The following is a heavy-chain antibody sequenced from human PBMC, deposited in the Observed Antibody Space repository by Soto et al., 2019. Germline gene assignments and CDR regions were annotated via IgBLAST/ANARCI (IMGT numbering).Heavy chain of an antibody. D-gene: IGHD6-13*01. Sequence: EVQLVESGGGLVKPGGSLRLSCAASGFTFSSYSMNWVRQAPGKGLEWVSSISSSSSYIYYADSVKGRFTISRDNAKNSLYLKMNSLRAEDTAVYYCARDRGSSWYYFDYWGQGTLVTVSS. CDR2: ISSSSSYI. CDR3: ARDRGSSWYYFDY. CDR1: GFTFSSYS. V-gene: IGHV3-21*01. J-gene: IGHJ4*02.